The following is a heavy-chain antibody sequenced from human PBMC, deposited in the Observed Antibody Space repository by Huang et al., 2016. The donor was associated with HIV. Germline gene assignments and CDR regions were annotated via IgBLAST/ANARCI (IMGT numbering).Heavy chain of an antibody. V-gene: IGHV4-39*01. CDR3: ARDIAIFGEPLDS. Sequence: QPRLQESGPGLVKPSETLSLTCTVSGVSVTRSPWYWVWVRQSPGKGLEWNASINYDGSTYYKSSLKSRLTTSLDTSKNQFSLKLTSVTAADTAVYFCARDIAIFGEPLDSWGQGTAVTVSS. D-gene: IGHD3-3*01. CDR1: GVSVTRSPWY. J-gene: IGHJ4*02. CDR2: INYDGST.